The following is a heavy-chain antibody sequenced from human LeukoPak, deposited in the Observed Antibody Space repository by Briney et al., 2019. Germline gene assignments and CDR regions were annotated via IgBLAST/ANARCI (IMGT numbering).Heavy chain of an antibody. Sequence: ASVKVSCKASGYTFTSYDINWVRQATGQGLEWMGWMNPNSGNTGYAQKFQGRVTMTRNTSISTAYMELSSLRSEDTAVYYCARANFRPPERDHDYYYYYYMDVWGKGTTVTVSS. CDR2: MNPNSGNT. CDR3: ARANFRPPERDHDYYYYYYMDV. D-gene: IGHD1-1*01. V-gene: IGHV1-8*01. CDR1: GYTFTSYD. J-gene: IGHJ6*03.